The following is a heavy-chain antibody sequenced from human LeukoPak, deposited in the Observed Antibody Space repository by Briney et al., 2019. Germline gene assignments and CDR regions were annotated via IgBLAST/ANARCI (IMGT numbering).Heavy chain of an antibody. CDR3: ARDSISDYYYYMDV. J-gene: IGHJ6*03. CDR1: GFTFSSYK. Sequence: GGSLRLSCAASGFTFSSYKMNWVRQAPGKGLEWVSYISSSGSTIYYTDSVKGRFTISRDNAKNSLYLQMNSLRAEDTAVYYCARDSISDYYYYMDVWGKGTTVTVSS. D-gene: IGHD2-2*01. CDR2: ISSSGSTI. V-gene: IGHV3-48*03.